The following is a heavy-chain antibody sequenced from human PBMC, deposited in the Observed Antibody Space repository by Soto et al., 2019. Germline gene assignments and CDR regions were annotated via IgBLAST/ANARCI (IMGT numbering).Heavy chain of an antibody. Sequence: SETLSLTCTVSGGSISSGGYYWSWIRQHPGKGLEWIGYIYYSGSTYYNPSLKSRVTISVDTSKNQFSLKLSSVTAADTAVYYCARARSSSWPYYYYYYMDVWGKGTTVPVSS. V-gene: IGHV4-31*03. D-gene: IGHD6-13*01. CDR2: IYYSGST. CDR1: GGSISSGGYY. CDR3: ARARSSSWPYYYYYYMDV. J-gene: IGHJ6*03.